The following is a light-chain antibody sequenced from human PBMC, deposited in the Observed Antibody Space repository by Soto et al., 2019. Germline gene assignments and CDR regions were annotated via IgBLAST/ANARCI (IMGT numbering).Light chain of an antibody. V-gene: IGLV2-14*01. CDR1: GSDIGGYNH. CDR3: TSYTSSSTPYV. J-gene: IGLJ1*01. CDR2: EVS. Sequence: QSVLTQPASVSGSPGQSITISCTGTGSDIGGYNHVSWYQHHPGKAPKLMMYEVSNRPSGISNRFSGSKSGNTASLTITGLRAEDEGYYYCTSYTSSSTPYVFGTGTKLTVL.